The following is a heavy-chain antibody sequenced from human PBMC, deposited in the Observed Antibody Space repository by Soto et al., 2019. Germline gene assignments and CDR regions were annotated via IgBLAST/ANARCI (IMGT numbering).Heavy chain of an antibody. CDR2: ISGSGGST. CDR3: AKDPLNDYSNQDY. J-gene: IGHJ4*02. CDR1: GFTFSSYA. D-gene: IGHD4-4*01. Sequence: EVQLLESGGGLVQPGGSLRLSCAASGFTFSSYAMSWVHQAPGKGLEWVSAISGSGGSTYYADSVKGRFTISRDNSKNTLYLQMNSLRAEDTAVYYCAKDPLNDYSNQDYWGQGTLVTVSS. V-gene: IGHV3-23*01.